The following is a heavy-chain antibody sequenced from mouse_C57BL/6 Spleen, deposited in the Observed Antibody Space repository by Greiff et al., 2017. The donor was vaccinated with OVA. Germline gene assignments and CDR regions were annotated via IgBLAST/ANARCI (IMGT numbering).Heavy chain of an antibody. J-gene: IGHJ3*01. D-gene: IGHD3-1*01. CDR1: GYSFTGYY. Sequence: VQLKQPGPELVKPGASVKISCKASGYSFTGYYMNWVKQSPEKSLEWIGEINPSTGGTTYNQKFKAKATLTVDKSSSTAYMQLKSLTSEDSAVYYCASHSGAAYWGQGTLVTVSA. V-gene: IGHV1-42*01. CDR2: INPSTGGT. CDR3: ASHSGAAY.